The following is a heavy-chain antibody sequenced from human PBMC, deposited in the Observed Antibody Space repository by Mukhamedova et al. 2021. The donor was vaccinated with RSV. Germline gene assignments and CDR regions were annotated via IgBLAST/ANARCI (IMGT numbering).Heavy chain of an antibody. D-gene: IGHD3-10*01. V-gene: IGHV5-51*01. J-gene: IGHJ6*03. CDR3: VRLSAGYYYYMDA. CDR2: IYPPDSDT. Sequence: EWMGSIYPPDSDTSYSSLFQGQVTISSDTSISTAYLQWSSLKASDTAMYYCVRLSAGYYYYMDAWGKGTTVTVSS.